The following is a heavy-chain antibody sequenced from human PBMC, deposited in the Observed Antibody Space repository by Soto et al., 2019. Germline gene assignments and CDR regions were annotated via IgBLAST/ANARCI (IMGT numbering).Heavy chain of an antibody. CDR2: IYPGDSGT. V-gene: IGHV5-51*01. D-gene: IGHD1-26*01. Sequence: GESLKISCKGSGYSFTSYWIGWVRQMPGKGLEWMGIIYPGDSGTRYSPSFQGQVTIPADKSISTAYLQWSSLKASDTAMYYCARGVGAIRWYFDLWGRGTLVTVSS. CDR1: GYSFTSYW. CDR3: ARGVGAIRWYFDL. J-gene: IGHJ2*01.